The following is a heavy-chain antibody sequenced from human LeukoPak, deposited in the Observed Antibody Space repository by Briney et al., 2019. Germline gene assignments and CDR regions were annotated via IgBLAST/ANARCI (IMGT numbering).Heavy chain of an antibody. CDR3: ARGARKTGYYYYYGMDV. V-gene: IGHV1-18*01. CDR1: GYTFTSYG. CDR2: ISAHNGNT. Sequence: ASVKVSCKASGYTFTSYGISWVRQAPGQGLEWMGWISAHNGNTNYAQKLQGRVTMTTDTSTSTAYMELRSLRSDDTAVYYCARGARKTGYYYYYGMDVWGQGATVTVSS. D-gene: IGHD3-9*01. J-gene: IGHJ6*02.